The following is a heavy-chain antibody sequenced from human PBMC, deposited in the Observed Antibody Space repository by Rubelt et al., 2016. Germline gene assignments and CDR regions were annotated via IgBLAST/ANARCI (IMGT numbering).Heavy chain of an antibody. CDR2: IYYSGST. V-gene: IGHV4-59*08. Sequence: QVQLQESGPGLVKPSETLSLTCTVSGGSISRYYWSWIRQPPGKGLEWIGYIYYSGSTNYNPSLKSRVTISVDTSKNQCSLKLSSVTAADTAVYYCARQQDRLRFLEWLHAFDIWGQGTMVTVSS. D-gene: IGHD3-3*01. J-gene: IGHJ3*02. CDR1: GGSISRYY. CDR3: ARQQDRLRFLEWLHAFDI.